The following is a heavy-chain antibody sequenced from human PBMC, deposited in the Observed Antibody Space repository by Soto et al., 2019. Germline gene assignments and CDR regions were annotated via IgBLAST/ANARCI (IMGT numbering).Heavy chain of an antibody. D-gene: IGHD2-2*01. J-gene: IGHJ4*02. CDR2: MNPDNGKT. V-gene: IGHV1-8*01. Sequence: QVQLVQSGAEVKKPGASVKVSCKASGYTFTSNDINWVRQAPGQGPEWMGWMNPDNGKTGFAQKFQGRITMTRNTSISTAYMELSSLRSDDTAVYFCARPLCSSTGCGPYFFDSWGQGSLVTVSS. CDR3: ARPLCSSTGCGPYFFDS. CDR1: GYTFTSND.